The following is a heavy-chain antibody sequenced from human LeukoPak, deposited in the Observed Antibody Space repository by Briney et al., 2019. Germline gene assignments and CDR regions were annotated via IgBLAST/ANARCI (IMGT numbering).Heavy chain of an antibody. CDR2: IIPIFGTA. D-gene: IGHD3-10*01. CDR3: ARDQKGEGSGPGY. Sequence: GASVKVSCKASGGTFSSYAISWVRQAPGQGLEWMGGIIPIFGTANYAQKFQGRVTMTRDTSTSTVYMELSSLRSEDTAVYYCARDQKGEGSGPGYWGQGTLVTVSS. V-gene: IGHV1-69*05. CDR1: GGTFSSYA. J-gene: IGHJ4*02.